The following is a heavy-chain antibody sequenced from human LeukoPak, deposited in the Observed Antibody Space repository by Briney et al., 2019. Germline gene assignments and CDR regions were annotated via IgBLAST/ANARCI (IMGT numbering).Heavy chain of an antibody. CDR3: AKMGLYGSGSYYGEFDY. D-gene: IGHD3-10*01. CDR2: ILYDGSNK. Sequence: QSGGSLRLSCAASGFTFSYYGMHWVRQAPGRGLEWVAFILYDGSNKYYADSVKGRFTISRDNSKNTLYLQMNSLRAEDTAVYYCAKMGLYGSGSYYGEFDYWGQGTLVTVSS. J-gene: IGHJ4*02. CDR1: GFTFSYYG. V-gene: IGHV3-30*02.